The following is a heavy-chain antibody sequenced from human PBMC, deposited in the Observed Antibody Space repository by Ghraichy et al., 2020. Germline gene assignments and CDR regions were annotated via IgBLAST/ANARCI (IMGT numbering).Heavy chain of an antibody. V-gene: IGHV4-39*01. J-gene: IGHJ6*03. CDR2: IYYSGST. CDR1: GGSISSSSYY. CDR3: ARRVSTGTKGYYYYYYMDV. D-gene: IGHD2-8*01. Sequence: SETLSLTCTVSGGSISSSSYYWGWIRQPPGKGLEWIGSIYYSGSTYYNPSLKSRVTISVDTSKNQFSLKLSSVTAADTAVYYCARRVSTGTKGYYYYYYMDVWGKGTTVTVSS.